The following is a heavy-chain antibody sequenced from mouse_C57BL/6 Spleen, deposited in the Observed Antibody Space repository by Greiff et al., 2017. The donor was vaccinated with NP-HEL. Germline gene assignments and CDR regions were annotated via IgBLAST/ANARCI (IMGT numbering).Heavy chain of an antibody. D-gene: IGHD2-2*01. CDR1: GYAFSSYW. Sequence: QVQLQQSGAELVKPGASVKISCKASGYAFSSYWMNWVKQRPGKGLEWIGQIYPGDGDTNYNGKFKGKATLTADKSSSTAYMQLSSLTSEDAAVYFCARSGYDGRGAMDYWGQGTSVTVSS. CDR3: ARSGYDGRGAMDY. CDR2: IYPGDGDT. V-gene: IGHV1-80*01. J-gene: IGHJ4*01.